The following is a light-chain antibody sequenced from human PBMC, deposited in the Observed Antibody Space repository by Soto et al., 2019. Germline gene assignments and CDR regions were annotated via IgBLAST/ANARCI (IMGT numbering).Light chain of an antibody. CDR2: EAS. CDR3: QNFDSAPQT. J-gene: IGKJ1*01. Sequence: DIPMTQSPSSLSASVGDRVTITCRASQGIRHYLAWYQQKPGKVPKLLIYEASNLQSGVPSRFRGRGSGTEFTLTISSLQPEDVATYYCQNFDSAPQTFGQGTKMEIK. V-gene: IGKV1-27*01. CDR1: QGIRHY.